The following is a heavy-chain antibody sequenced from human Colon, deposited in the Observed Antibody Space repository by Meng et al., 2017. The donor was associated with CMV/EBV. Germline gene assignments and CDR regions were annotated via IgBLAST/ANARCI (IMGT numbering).Heavy chain of an antibody. CDR3: ARDNALHLWSFSDY. D-gene: IGHD5-18*01. CDR2: ISRGGDTI. J-gene: IGHJ4*02. V-gene: IGHV3-11*01. Sequence: GESLKIPWEAPGFTFSDYYMSWVRQAPGKGLEWVGYISRGGDTIYYGDSVKGGFTLSRDNAKNTLYLEMNRLKADDTAVYYCARDNALHLWSFSDYWGQGTLVTVSS. CDR1: GFTFSDYY.